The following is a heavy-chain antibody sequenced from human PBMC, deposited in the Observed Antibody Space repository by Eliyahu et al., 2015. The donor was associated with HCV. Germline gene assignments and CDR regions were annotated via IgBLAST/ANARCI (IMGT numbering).Heavy chain of an antibody. CDR3: AKDLPSKINIVATINYYYGMDV. CDR1: GSTFDVYA. Sequence: EVQLVESGGGVVQPGGSLRLSCAXSGSTFDVYAXHWVRQAXGKGLEWVSLISGDGGSTYYADSVKGRFTISRDNSKNSLYLQMNSLRTEDTALYYCAKDLPSKINIVATINYYYGMDVWGQGTTVTVSS. CDR2: ISGDGGST. J-gene: IGHJ6*02. D-gene: IGHD5-12*01. V-gene: IGHV3-43*02.